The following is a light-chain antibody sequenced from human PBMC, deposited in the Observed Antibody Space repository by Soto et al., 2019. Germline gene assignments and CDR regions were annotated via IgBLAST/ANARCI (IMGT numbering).Light chain of an antibody. V-gene: IGKV1-9*01. Sequence: DIQLTQSPSFLSASVGDRVTISCRASQGISSYLAWYQQKPGKAPKLLIYAASTLQSGVPSRFSGSGSRTEFTLTTSSLQPEDFATYYCQQLTSYPLTFGGGTKVEIK. CDR3: QQLTSYPLT. J-gene: IGKJ4*01. CDR1: QGISSY. CDR2: AAS.